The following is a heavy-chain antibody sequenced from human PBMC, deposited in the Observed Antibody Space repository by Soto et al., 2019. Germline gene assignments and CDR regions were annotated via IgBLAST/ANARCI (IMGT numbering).Heavy chain of an antibody. D-gene: IGHD2-2*01. CDR1: GGTFSSYA. CDR3: ARSQGSSTSLEIDYYYYYGMDV. V-gene: IGHV1-69*01. Sequence: QVQLVQSGAEVRKPGSSVKVSCKASGGTFSSYAIRWVRQGPGQGLEWMGGIIPISGTANYAQKFQGRGTITADESTSTAYMEVSSVRSEDTGVYYCARSQGSSTSLEIDYYYYYGMDVWGQGNTVTVSS. J-gene: IGHJ6*02. CDR2: IIPISGTA.